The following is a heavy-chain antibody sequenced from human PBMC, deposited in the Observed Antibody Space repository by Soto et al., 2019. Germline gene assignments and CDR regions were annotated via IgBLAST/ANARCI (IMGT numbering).Heavy chain of an antibody. CDR2: IYHSGST. J-gene: IGHJ4*02. V-gene: IGHV4-4*02. D-gene: IGHD5-18*01. CDR1: GDSISSNNW. CDR3: ASWFGYSYAFNY. Sequence: QVQLRESGPGLVKPSGTLSLTCAVSGDSISSNNWWSWVRQPPGKGLEWIGEIYHSGSTHYNPSLKSQVTISVDTSKNQFSLRLRSVTAADTAVYYCASWFGYSYAFNYWGQGTLVTVSS.